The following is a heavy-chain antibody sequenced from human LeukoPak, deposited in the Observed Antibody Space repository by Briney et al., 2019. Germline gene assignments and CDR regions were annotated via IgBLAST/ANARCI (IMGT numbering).Heavy chain of an antibody. Sequence: ASVKVSCKASGYTFTGYYMHWVRQAPGQGREWMGRINPNSGGTNYAQKFQGRVTMTRDTSISTAYMELSRLRSDDTAVYYCARERGPMVRGVIIKKEFDDWGQGTLVTVSS. D-gene: IGHD3-10*01. J-gene: IGHJ4*02. V-gene: IGHV1-2*06. CDR1: GYTFTGYY. CDR2: INPNSGGT. CDR3: ARERGPMVRGVIIKKEFDD.